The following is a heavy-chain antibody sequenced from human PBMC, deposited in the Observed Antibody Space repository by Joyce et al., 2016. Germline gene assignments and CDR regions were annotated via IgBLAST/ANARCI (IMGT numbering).Heavy chain of an antibody. J-gene: IGHJ5*02. CDR2: IIPIPDTT. CDR3: AILNWGT. Sequence: QVQLVQSGAEVKKPGSSVKVSCQASGGTFNSFKISWVRQAPGQGLEWMGGIIPIPDTTNYAQNFQGRVTITADQSTNTAYMEMTSLRSDDTAVYYCAILNWGTWGQGVLVTVSS. CDR1: GGTFNSFK. V-gene: IGHV1-69*01. D-gene: IGHD7-27*01.